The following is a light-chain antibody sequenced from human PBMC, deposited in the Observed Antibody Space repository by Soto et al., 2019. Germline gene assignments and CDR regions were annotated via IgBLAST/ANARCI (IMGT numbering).Light chain of an antibody. J-gene: IGKJ1*01. CDR1: QSVTSRY. CDR3: QQYGRSPPSPST. CDR2: GAS. Sequence: EIVLTQYPCTLSLSPGERATLSCGASQSVTSRYLAWYQHKPGQSPRLLIYGASSRATGIPDRFSGSGSGRDFTLTISRLEPEDFAVYFCQQYGRSPPSPSTFGQGTKVDI. V-gene: IGKV3-20*01.